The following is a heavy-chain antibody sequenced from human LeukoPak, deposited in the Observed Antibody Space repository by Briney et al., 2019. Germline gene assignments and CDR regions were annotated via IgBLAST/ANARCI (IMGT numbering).Heavy chain of an antibody. V-gene: IGHV1-69*04. CDR3: AREREMRRTDY. CDR1: GDTFSSYA. D-gene: IGHD5-24*01. Sequence: ASPKLSCKASGDTFSSYAISCVREAPGQGLEWMGRIIPILGIANYAQKFQGRVTITADKSTSTAYMELSSLRSEDTAVYYCAREREMRRTDYWGQGTLVTVSS. J-gene: IGHJ4*02. CDR2: IIPILGIA.